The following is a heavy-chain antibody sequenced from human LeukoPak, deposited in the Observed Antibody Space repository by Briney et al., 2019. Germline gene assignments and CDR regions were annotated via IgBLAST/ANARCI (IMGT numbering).Heavy chain of an antibody. CDR2: ISSSSSTI. CDR1: GFTFSSYS. CDR3: ARVPGRRGYSYGYYYYYYGMDV. V-gene: IGHV3-48*01. Sequence: GGSLRLSCAASGFTFSSYSMNWVRQAPGKGLEWVSYISSSSSTIYYADSVKGRFTISRDNSKNTLYLQMNSLRAEDTAVYYCARVPGRRGYSYGYYYYYYGMDVWGQGTTVTVSS. J-gene: IGHJ6*02. D-gene: IGHD5-18*01.